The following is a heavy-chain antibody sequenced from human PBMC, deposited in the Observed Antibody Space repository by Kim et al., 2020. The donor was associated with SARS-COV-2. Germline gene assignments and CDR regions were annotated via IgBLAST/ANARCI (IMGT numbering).Heavy chain of an antibody. D-gene: IGHD3-3*01. CDR3: ARGGDPIFGVVAVTIIDYYMDV. CDR2: ISYDGSNK. J-gene: IGHJ6*03. Sequence: GGSLRLSCAASGFTFSSYAMHWVRQAPGKGLEWVAVISYDGSNKYYADSVKGRFTISRDNSKNTLYLQMNSLRAEDTAVYYCARGGDPIFGVVAVTIIDYYMDVWGKGTTVTVSS. V-gene: IGHV3-30-3*01. CDR1: GFTFSSYA.